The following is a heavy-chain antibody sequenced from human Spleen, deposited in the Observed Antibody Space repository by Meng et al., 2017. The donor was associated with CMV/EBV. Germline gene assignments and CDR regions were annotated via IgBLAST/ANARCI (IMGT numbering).Heavy chain of an antibody. CDR3: ARGTIGGATSFDY. V-gene: IGHV3-30*04. Sequence: LSLTCAASGFTFSSYAMHWVRQAPGKGLEWVAVISYDGSNKYYADSVKGRFTISRDNSKNTLYLQMNSLRAEDTAVYYCARGTIGGATSFDYWGQGTLVTVSS. CDR2: ISYDGSNK. CDR1: GFTFSSYA. J-gene: IGHJ4*02. D-gene: IGHD3-16*01.